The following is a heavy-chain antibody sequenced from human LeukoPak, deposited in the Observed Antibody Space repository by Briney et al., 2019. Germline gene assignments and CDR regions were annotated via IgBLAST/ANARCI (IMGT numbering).Heavy chain of an antibody. J-gene: IGHJ4*02. D-gene: IGHD5-12*01. CDR1: GGSISTYY. CDR2: IYYTGST. V-gene: IGHV4-59*01. CDR3: ARDRGDGYDYFWDC. Sequence: PSETLSLTCTVSGGSISTYYWSWIRQPPGKGLEWIGYIYYTGSTNYNPSLKSRVTISVDTSKNQFSLKLSSVTAADTAVYYCARDRGDGYDYFWDCWGQGTLVTVSS.